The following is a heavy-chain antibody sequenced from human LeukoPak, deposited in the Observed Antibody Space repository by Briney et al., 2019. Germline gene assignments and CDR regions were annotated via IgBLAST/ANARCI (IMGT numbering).Heavy chain of an antibody. V-gene: IGHV3-23*01. D-gene: IGHD3-22*01. CDR3: AKHLYYYDSSGFFDY. CDR2: ISDGGSFT. Sequence: GGSLRLSCAASGFTFSDYGMTWVRQAPGKGLEWVSTISDGGSFTYYADSVKGRFTISRDNSKNTLYLQMNSLRAEDTAVYYCAKHLYYYDSSGFFDYWGQGTLVTVSS. J-gene: IGHJ4*02. CDR1: GFTFSDYG.